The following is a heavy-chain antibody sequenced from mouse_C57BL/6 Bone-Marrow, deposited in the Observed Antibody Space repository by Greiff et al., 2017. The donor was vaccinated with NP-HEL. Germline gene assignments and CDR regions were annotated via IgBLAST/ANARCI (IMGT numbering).Heavy chain of an antibody. D-gene: IGHD1-1*01. CDR3: ARSPSITTVVALDY. J-gene: IGHJ2*01. Sequence: DVKLVESGPGLAKPSQTLSLTCYVTGYSITSDYWNWIRKFPGNKLEYMGYISYSGSTYYNPSLKSRISITRDTSKNQYYLQLNSVTTEETATYYCARSPSITTVVALDYWGQGTTLTVSS. CDR2: ISYSGST. CDR1: GYSITSDY. V-gene: IGHV3-8*01.